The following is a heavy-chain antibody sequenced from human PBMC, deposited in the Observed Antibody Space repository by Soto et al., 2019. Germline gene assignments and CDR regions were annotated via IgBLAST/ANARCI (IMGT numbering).Heavy chain of an antibody. Sequence: ASVKVSCKASGYTFTSYDINWVRQATGQGLEWMGWMNPNSGNTGYAQKFQGRVTMTRNTSISTAYMELSSLRSEDTAVYYCARAGYCSSTSCYLFDYWGQGTLVTVSS. CDR1: GYTFTSYD. CDR3: ARAGYCSSTSCYLFDY. V-gene: IGHV1-8*01. J-gene: IGHJ4*02. D-gene: IGHD2-2*01. CDR2: MNPNSGNT.